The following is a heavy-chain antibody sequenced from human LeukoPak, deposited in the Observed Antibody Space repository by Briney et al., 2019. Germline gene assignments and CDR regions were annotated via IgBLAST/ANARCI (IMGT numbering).Heavy chain of an antibody. J-gene: IGHJ4*02. Sequence: ASVKVSCKASGGTFSSYAISWVRQTPGQGLEWMGGIIPIFGTANYAQKFQGRVTITADESTSTAYMELSSLRSEDTAVYYCARSRYSSGWYTPPFDYWGQGTLVTVSS. V-gene: IGHV1-69*13. D-gene: IGHD6-19*01. CDR2: IIPIFGTA. CDR1: GGTFSSYA. CDR3: ARSRYSSGWYTPPFDY.